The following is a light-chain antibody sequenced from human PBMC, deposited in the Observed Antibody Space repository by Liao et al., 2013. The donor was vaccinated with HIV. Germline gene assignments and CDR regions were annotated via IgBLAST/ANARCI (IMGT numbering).Light chain of an antibody. CDR2: QDK. V-gene: IGLV3-1*01. CDR3: QAWDSRSHYV. Sequence: SYELSQPPSVSVSPGQTASITCSGEKLGDKYTSWYQQKSGQSPLLVIYQDKRRPSGIPERFSGSNSGNTATLTISGTQAMDEADYFCQAWDSRSHYVFGTGTKVTVL. CDR1: KLGDKY. J-gene: IGLJ1*01.